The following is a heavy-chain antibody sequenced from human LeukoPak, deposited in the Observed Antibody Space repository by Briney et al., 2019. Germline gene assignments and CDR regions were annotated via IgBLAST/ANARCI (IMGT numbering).Heavy chain of an antibody. CDR2: IIPIFGTA. Sequence: ASVKVSCKASGGTFRSYAISWVRQAPGQGLEWMGGIIPIFGTANYAQKFQGRVTITADESTSTAYMELSSLRSEDTAVYYCAFHAGYSSSRNYYFDYWGQGTLVTVSS. D-gene: IGHD6-13*01. CDR3: AFHAGYSSSRNYYFDY. CDR1: GGTFRSYA. V-gene: IGHV1-69*01. J-gene: IGHJ4*02.